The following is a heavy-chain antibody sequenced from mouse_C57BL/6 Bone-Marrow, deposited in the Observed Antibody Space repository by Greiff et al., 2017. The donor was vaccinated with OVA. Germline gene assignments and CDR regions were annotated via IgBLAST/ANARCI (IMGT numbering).Heavy chain of an antibody. J-gene: IGHJ1*03. D-gene: IGHD2-1*01. Sequence: EVQLQEPGGGLVKPGGSLTLSCEASGFTFSDYGMHWVRPAPEKGLEWVAYISSGSSTNYYADTVKGRFTISRDNAKITLFLQMTSLRSEDTAMYYCARRRYCNHVWGTGTTVTVSS. CDR3: ARRRYCNHV. V-gene: IGHV5-17*01. CDR1: GFTFSDYG. CDR2: ISSGSSTN.